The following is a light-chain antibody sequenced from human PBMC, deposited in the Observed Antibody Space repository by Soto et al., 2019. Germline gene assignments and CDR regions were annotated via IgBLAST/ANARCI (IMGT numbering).Light chain of an antibody. CDR3: QQYNNWSSIT. Sequence: EIVMTQSPATLSVSPGERATLSCRASQSVSSNLGWYPQRPGQAPRLLIYGASTRATGIPARFSGSASGTEFTLTISSLQSEDSAVYYCQQYNNWSSITFGQGTRLEIK. CDR2: GAS. J-gene: IGKJ5*01. CDR1: QSVSSN. V-gene: IGKV3-15*01.